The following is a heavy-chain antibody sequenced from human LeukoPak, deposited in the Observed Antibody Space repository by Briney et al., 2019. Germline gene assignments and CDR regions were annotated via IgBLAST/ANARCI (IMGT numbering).Heavy chain of an antibody. CDR1: GGSIGSGTYY. V-gene: IGHV4-61*02. CDR3: ASSSWLRDANFDS. Sequence: PSETLSLTCTVSGGSIGSGTYYWNWIRQPAGKGLEWIGRVGRMYNRESTNYNPSLKSPVTISLDTSKNQFSLKLSSVTAADTAVYYCASSSWLRDANFDSWGRGTLVTVSS. D-gene: IGHD2-2*01. J-gene: IGHJ4*02. CDR2: VGRMYNREST.